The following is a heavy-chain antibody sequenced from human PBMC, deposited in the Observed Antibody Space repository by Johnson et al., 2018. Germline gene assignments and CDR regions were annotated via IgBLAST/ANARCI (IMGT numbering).Heavy chain of an antibody. CDR3: ARGGRSIAAAGTQSYYYYYMDV. Sequence: VQLVESGGGLIQPGGSLRLSCAASGFTVSSNYMTWVRQAPGTGLVWVSRINSDGSSTSYADSVKGRFTISRDNAKNTLYLQMNSMRAEDTAVYYCARGGRSIAAAGTQSYYYYYMDVWGKGTTVTVSS. V-gene: IGHV3-74*02. CDR1: GFTVSSNY. J-gene: IGHJ6*03. D-gene: IGHD6-13*01. CDR2: INSDGSST.